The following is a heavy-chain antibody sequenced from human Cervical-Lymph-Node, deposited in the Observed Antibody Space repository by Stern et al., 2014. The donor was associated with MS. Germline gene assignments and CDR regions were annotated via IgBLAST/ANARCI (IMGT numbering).Heavy chain of an antibody. Sequence: QVQLVQSGAEVKKPGSSVKVSCKASGGTFSSYAISWVRQAPGQGLEWMGGIIPIFGTANYAQKFQGRVTITADESTSTAYMELSSLRSEDTAVYYCARDVNLKGATSYYFDYWGQGTLVTVSS. CDR3: ARDVNLKGATSYYFDY. V-gene: IGHV1-69*01. J-gene: IGHJ4*02. CDR2: IIPIFGTA. D-gene: IGHD1-26*01. CDR1: GGTFSSYA.